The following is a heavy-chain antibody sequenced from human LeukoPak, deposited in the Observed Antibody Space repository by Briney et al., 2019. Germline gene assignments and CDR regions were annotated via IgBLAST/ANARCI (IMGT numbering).Heavy chain of an antibody. D-gene: IGHD5-24*01. Sequence: SETLSLTCAVSGGSISSSNWWSWVRQPPGKGLEWIGSIYYSGSTHYNPSLKSRVTISIDTSKNQFSLKLSSVTAADTAVYYCARDGEMATIESYFDYWGQGTLVTVSS. CDR2: IYYSGST. CDR3: ARDGEMATIESYFDY. V-gene: IGHV4-4*02. CDR1: GGSISSSNW. J-gene: IGHJ4*02.